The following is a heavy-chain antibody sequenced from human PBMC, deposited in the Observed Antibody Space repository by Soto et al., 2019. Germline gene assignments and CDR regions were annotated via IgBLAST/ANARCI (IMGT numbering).Heavy chain of an antibody. V-gene: IGHV4-30-4*01. Sequence: PSETLSLTCTVSGGSISSGDYYWSWIRQPPGKGLEWIGYIYYSGSTYYNPSLKSRVTISVDTSKNQFSLRLSSVTAADTAVYYCARVAVGGYSRNYYYYGMDVWGQGTTVTVSS. CDR3: ARVAVGGYSRNYYYYGMDV. J-gene: IGHJ6*02. CDR1: GGSISSGDYY. CDR2: IYYSGST. D-gene: IGHD3-22*01.